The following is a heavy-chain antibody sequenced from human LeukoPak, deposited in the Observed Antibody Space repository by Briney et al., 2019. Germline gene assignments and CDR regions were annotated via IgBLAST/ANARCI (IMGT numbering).Heavy chain of an antibody. CDR3: AKDAPFPYYYYMDV. J-gene: IGHJ6*03. CDR2: ISYDGSNK. V-gene: IGHV3-30*18. CDR1: GFTFSSYG. Sequence: PGGSLRLSCAASGFTFSSYGMHWVRQAPGKGLEWVAVISYDGSNKYYADSVKGRFTISRDNSKNTLYLQMNSLRAEDTAVYYCAKDAPFPYYYYMDVWGKGTTVTVSS.